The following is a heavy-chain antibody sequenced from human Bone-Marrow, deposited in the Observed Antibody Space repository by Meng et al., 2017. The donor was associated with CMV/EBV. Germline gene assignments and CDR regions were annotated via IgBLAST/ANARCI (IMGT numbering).Heavy chain of an antibody. CDR2: IRSKAYGGTT. Sequence: GESLKISCTASGFTFGDYAMSWVRQAPGKGLEWVGFIRSKAYGGTTEYAASVKGRFTISRDDSKSIAYLQMNSLKTEDTAVYYCTTLDYDFWSGDYYYGMAVWGQGTTVPVSS. CDR1: GFTFGDYA. CDR3: TTLDYDFWSGDYYYGMAV. V-gene: IGHV3-49*04. J-gene: IGHJ6*02. D-gene: IGHD3-3*01.